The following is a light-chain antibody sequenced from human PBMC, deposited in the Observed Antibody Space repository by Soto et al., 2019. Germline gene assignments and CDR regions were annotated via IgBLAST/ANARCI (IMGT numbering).Light chain of an antibody. CDR1: QSVSSSY. V-gene: IGKV3-20*01. Sequence: EIVLTQSPGTLSLSPGERATLSCRASQSVSSSYLAWYQQKPGQAPRLLVYGSSNRATDVSDRFSGSGSGTDFTLTISSLEPEDFAVYYCLQSDNSPRTFGQGTKVEI. CDR2: GSS. CDR3: LQSDNSPRT. J-gene: IGKJ1*01.